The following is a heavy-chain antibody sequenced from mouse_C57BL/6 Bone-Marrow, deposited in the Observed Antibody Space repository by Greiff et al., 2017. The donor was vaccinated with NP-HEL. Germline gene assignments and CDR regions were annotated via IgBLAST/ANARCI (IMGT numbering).Heavy chain of an antibody. D-gene: IGHD2-1*01. Sequence: VQLQQSGPELVKPGASVKISCKASGYTFTDYYMNWVKQSHGKSLEWIGDINPNNGGTSYNQKFKGKATLTVDKSSSTAYMELRSLTSEDSAVYYCARWCGNYAWFAYWGQGTLVTVSA. J-gene: IGHJ3*01. V-gene: IGHV1-26*01. CDR2: INPNNGGT. CDR1: GYTFTDYY. CDR3: ARWCGNYAWFAY.